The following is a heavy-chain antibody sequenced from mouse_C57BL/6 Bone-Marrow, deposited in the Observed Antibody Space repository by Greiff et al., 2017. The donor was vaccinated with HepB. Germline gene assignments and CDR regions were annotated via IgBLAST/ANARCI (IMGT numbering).Heavy chain of an antibody. V-gene: IGHV1-80*01. D-gene: IGHD3-1*01. Sequence: QVQLKQSGAELVKPGASVKISCKASGYAFSSYWMNWVKQRPGKGLEWIGQIYPGDGDTNYNGKFKGKATLTADKSSSTAYMQLSSLTSEDSAVYFCARGANSPWFAYWGQGTLVTVSA. J-gene: IGHJ3*01. CDR2: IYPGDGDT. CDR3: ARGANSPWFAY. CDR1: GYAFSSYW.